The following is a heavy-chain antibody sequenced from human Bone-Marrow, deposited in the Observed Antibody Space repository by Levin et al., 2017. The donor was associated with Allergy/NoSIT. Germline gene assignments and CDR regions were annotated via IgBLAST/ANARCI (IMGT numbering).Heavy chain of an antibody. CDR2: INPNSGGT. CDR3: ARDPDYYDRAFDI. J-gene: IGHJ3*02. V-gene: IGHV1-2*02. CDR1: GYTFTDYY. D-gene: IGHD3-22*01. Sequence: ASVKVSCKASGYTFTDYYMNWVRQAPGQGLEWMGWINPNSGGTNYAQKFQGRVTMTRDTSISNAYMELTRLRSDDTAVYYCARDPDYYDRAFDIWGQGTMVTVSS.